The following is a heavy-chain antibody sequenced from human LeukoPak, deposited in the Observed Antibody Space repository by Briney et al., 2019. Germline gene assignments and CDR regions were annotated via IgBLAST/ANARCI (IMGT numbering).Heavy chain of an antibody. CDR1: GFTFSSYG. CDR2: IWYDGSNK. J-gene: IGHJ4*02. Sequence: GGSLRLSCAASGFTFSSYGMHWVRQAPGKGLEWVAVIWYDGSNKYYADSVKGRFTISRDNPKNTLYLQMNSLRAEDTAVYYCARAAGGHYDFWSGYYTDYWGQGTLVTVSS. V-gene: IGHV3-33*01. CDR3: ARAAGGHYDFWSGYYTDY. D-gene: IGHD3-3*01.